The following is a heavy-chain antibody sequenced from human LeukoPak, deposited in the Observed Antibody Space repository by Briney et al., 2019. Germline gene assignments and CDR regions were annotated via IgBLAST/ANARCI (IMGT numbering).Heavy chain of an antibody. Sequence: ASVKVSCKASGYTFTSYGISWVRQAPGQGLEWMGWISAYNGNTNYAQKLQGRVTMTTDTSTSTAYMELRSLRSDDTAVYYCARVSSAAIADDDAFDIWGQGTMVTVSS. CDR2: ISAYNGNT. V-gene: IGHV1-18*01. J-gene: IGHJ3*02. CDR1: GYTFTSYG. CDR3: ARVSSAAIADDDAFDI. D-gene: IGHD2-2*02.